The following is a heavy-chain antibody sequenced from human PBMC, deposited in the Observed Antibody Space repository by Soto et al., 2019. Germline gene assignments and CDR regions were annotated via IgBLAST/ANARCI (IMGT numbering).Heavy chain of an antibody. Sequence: EVQLVESGGGLTQPGGSLRLSCAVSAFPVSTNHVTWVRQATGKGLQWGSAIYNDGNTYYADSVKGRFTISRDNSKKTVFLQMNSLGAEDTAVYYGAGYGGNSVWGQGTLVTVSS. V-gene: IGHV3-53*01. CDR3: AGYGGNSV. CDR1: AFPVSTNH. J-gene: IGHJ4*02. D-gene: IGHD4-17*01. CDR2: IYNDGNT.